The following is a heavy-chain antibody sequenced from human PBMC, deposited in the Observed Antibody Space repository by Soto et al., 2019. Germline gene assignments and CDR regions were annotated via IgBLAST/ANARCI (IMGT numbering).Heavy chain of an antibody. CDR1: GYTFTSYG. J-gene: IGHJ6*02. CDR3: AREGYYDFGSGYYKVYYYGMDV. Sequence: QVQLVQSGAEVKKPGASVKVSCKASGYTFTSYGISWVRQAPGQGLEWMGWISAYNGNTNYAQKLQGRVTMTTDTPTSTAYVERRSLRSDDTAVYYCAREGYYDFGSGYYKVYYYGMDVWGQGTTVTVSS. D-gene: IGHD3-3*01. CDR2: ISAYNGNT. V-gene: IGHV1-18*04.